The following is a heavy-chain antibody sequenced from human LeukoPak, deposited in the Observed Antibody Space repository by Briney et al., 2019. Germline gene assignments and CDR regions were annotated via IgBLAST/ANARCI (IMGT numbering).Heavy chain of an antibody. V-gene: IGHV3-21*01. J-gene: IGHJ3*02. Sequence: PGGPLRLSCAASGFTFSSYSMNWVRQAPGKGLEWVSSISSSSSYIYYADSVKGRFTISRDNAKNSLYLQMNSLRAEDTAVYYCARGGVLLWFGELNVDAFDIWGQGTMVTVSS. CDR2: ISSSSSYI. D-gene: IGHD3-10*01. CDR1: GFTFSSYS. CDR3: ARGGVLLWFGELNVDAFDI.